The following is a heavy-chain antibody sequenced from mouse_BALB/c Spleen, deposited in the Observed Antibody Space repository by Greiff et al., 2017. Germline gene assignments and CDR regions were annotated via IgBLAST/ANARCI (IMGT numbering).Heavy chain of an antibody. CDR1: GYTFTSYW. CDR3: TRNGGYYFDY. V-gene: IGHV1S22*01. CDR2: IYPGSGST. Sequence: LQQPGSELVRPGASVKLSCKASGYTFTSYWMNWVKQRHGQGLEWIGNIYPGSGSTNYDEKFKSKGTLTVDTSSSTAYMHLSSLTSEDSAVYYCTRNGGYYFDYWGQGTTLTVSS. J-gene: IGHJ2*01. D-gene: IGHD1-1*01.